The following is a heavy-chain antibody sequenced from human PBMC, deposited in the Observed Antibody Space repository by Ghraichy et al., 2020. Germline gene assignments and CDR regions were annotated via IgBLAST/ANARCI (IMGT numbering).Heavy chain of an antibody. CDR2: ISYDGNNK. Sequence: LSLTCAASGFTFSSCGMHWVRQAPGKGLEWVAVISYDGNNKYYVDSVKGRFTISRDNSKNTLYLQMNSLKPEDTAVYYCAKDSGYYYGSGSYYAANYYYYGIDVWGQGTTVTVSS. V-gene: IGHV3-30*18. CDR3: AKDSGYYYGSGSYYAANYYYYGIDV. D-gene: IGHD3-10*01. CDR1: GFTFSSCG. J-gene: IGHJ6*02.